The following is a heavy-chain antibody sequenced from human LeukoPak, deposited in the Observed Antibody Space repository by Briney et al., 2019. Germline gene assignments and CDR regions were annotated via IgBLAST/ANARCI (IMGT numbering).Heavy chain of an antibody. J-gene: IGHJ4*02. Sequence: PGGSLRLSCAASGLIVSSNYMSWARQAPGKGLEWASVIYSGGTTYHPDSVKGRFTISRENSKNTPYLQMNSLRAEDTAVYYCAKDLGYSSFDFDYWGQGTLVTVSS. D-gene: IGHD6-19*01. V-gene: IGHV3-53*01. CDR1: GLIVSSNY. CDR3: AKDLGYSSFDFDY. CDR2: IYSGGTT.